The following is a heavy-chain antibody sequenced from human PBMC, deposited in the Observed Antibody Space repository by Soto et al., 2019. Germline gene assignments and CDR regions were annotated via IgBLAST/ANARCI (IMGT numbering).Heavy chain of an antibody. Sequence: SETLSLTCTVSGASISSYDWSWIRQPPGKGLEWIGHMYSSGSTNYNPSLRSRLTISADTSKNQFSLKLSTVTAADTAVYYCVRRYGQSCSGGTCYFSFDPWGQGTLVT. CDR3: VRRYGQSCSGGTCYFSFDP. J-gene: IGHJ5*02. CDR1: GASISSYD. D-gene: IGHD2-15*01. CDR2: MYSSGST. V-gene: IGHV4-59*08.